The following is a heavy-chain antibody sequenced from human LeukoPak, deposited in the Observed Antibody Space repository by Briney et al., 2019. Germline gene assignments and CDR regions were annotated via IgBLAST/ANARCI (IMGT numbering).Heavy chain of an antibody. J-gene: IGHJ2*01. CDR3: AAVTTRWYFDL. CDR1: GFTFSSYW. V-gene: IGHV3-7*01. Sequence: GGSLRLSCVASGFTFSSYWMSWVRQAPGKGLEWVANIKQDGSEKYYADSVKGRFTISRDNSKNTLYLQMNSLRAEDTAVYYCAAVTTRWYFDLWGRGTLVTVSS. D-gene: IGHD4-17*01. CDR2: IKQDGSEK.